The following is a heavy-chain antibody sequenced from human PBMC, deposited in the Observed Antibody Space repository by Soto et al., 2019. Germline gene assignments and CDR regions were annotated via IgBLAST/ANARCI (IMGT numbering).Heavy chain of an antibody. J-gene: IGHJ4*02. V-gene: IGHV1-18*01. Sequence: QVQLVQSGAEVNKPGASVKVSCKASGYTFTTYGMSRVRQAPGHGLDWMGWISTYNGNTMYAERLQGRVTMTTDTTTSTAYMELRSLRSDDTAVYYCARGPTDYYDNSGDYFLDYWGQGTLVTVSS. CDR2: ISTYNGNT. D-gene: IGHD3-22*01. CDR1: GYTFTTYG. CDR3: ARGPTDYYDNSGDYFLDY.